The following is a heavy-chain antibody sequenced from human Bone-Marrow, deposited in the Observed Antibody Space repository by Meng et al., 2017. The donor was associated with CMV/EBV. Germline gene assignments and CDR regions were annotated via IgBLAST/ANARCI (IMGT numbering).Heavy chain of an antibody. D-gene: IGHD3-3*01. CDR1: GYSFTSYW. Sequence: GGSLRLSCKGSGYSFTSYWIGWVRQMPGKGLEWMGIIYPGDSDTRYSPSFQGQVTISADKSISTAYLQWSSLKASDTAMYYCARHPRYYDFWSGPKGDYYYYGMDVWGQGTTVTFSS. J-gene: IGHJ6*02. CDR3: ARHPRYYDFWSGPKGDYYYYGMDV. CDR2: IYPGDSDT. V-gene: IGHV5-51*01.